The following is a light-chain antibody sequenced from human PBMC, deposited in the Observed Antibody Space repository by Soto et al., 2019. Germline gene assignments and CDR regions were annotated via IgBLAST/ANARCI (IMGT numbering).Light chain of an antibody. CDR1: QRIGTF. J-gene: IGKJ1*01. Sequence: DIQVTQSPSSLSASVGDSVTITCRTSQRIGTFLNWYQQRQGRAPNLLISSASTLQSGVPSRFSGSGSGTDFTLTISSLQPDDFATYYCQQSYSTSWTFGQGTKVDIK. CDR2: SAS. CDR3: QQSYSTSWT. V-gene: IGKV1-39*01.